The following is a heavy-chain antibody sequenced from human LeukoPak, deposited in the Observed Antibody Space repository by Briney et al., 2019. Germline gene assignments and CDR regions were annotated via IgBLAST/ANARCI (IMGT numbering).Heavy chain of an antibody. J-gene: IGHJ4*02. V-gene: IGHV3-23*01. CDR1: GSTFSSYG. D-gene: IGHD6-13*01. CDR2: ISGSGGTT. Sequence: PGGSLRLSCAASGSTFSSYGMNWVRQAPGKGLEWVSLISGSGGTTYYADSVKGRFTISRDNAKNSLYLQMNSLRAVDTAVYYCARGTTITAAGTFSYWGQGTLVTVSS. CDR3: ARGTTITAAGTFSY.